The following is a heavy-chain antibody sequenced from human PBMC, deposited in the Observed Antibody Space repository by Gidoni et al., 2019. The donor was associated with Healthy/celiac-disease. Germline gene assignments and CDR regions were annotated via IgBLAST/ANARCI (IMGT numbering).Heavy chain of an antibody. V-gene: IGHV3-23*01. D-gene: IGHD4-17*01. J-gene: IGHJ4*02. CDR2: ISGSGGRT. CDR1: GFSFSSYA. Sequence: EVQLLESGGGLVQPGGSLRLSCAASGFSFSSYAMSWVRQAPGKGLEWVSAISGSGGRTYYAEAVKVRFTISRDNYKNKLYLQMNSLRAEDTAVYYCAKDRTTVTTLVDFDYWGQGTLVTVSS. CDR3: AKDRTTVTTLVDFDY.